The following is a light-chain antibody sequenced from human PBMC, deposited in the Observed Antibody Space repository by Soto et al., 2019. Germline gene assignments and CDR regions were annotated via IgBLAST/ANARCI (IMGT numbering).Light chain of an antibody. Sequence: QSALTQPASVSGSPGQSITISCTGTSSDVGGYNYVSWYQQHPGKAPKLMIYEVSNRPSGVSNRFSGSKSDNTASLTISGLQAEDEADYYCSSYTISSTRDVFGTGTKLTVL. CDR2: EVS. CDR1: SSDVGGYNY. J-gene: IGLJ1*01. V-gene: IGLV2-14*01. CDR3: SSYTISSTRDV.